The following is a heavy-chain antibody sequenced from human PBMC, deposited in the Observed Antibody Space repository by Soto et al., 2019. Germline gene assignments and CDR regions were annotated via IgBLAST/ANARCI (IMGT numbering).Heavy chain of an antibody. V-gene: IGHV2-5*01. CDR3: AHRGYGDYPRDNWFDP. CDR2: IYWNDDK. CDR1: GFSLNSGGAG. D-gene: IGHD4-17*01. Sequence: QITLKESGPPLVKPTQTLTLTCTFSGFSLNSGGAGVGWIRQPPGKGLEWLAPIYWNDDKRYSPSMRSRLTITKDTSKNQVVLLMTDMDPVDTATYYCAHRGYGDYPRDNWFDPWGQGALVTVSS. J-gene: IGHJ5*02.